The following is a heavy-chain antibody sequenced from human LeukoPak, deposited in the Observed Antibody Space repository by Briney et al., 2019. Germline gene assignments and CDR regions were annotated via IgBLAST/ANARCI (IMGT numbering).Heavy chain of an antibody. Sequence: PGGSLRLSCSASGFTFSNDAMHWARQAPGKGLEYVSAISSNGGSTHYADSVKGRFTISRDNSKNTLYLQMSSLRPEDTAVYYCVKSWGAITTPFDYWGQGTLLTVSS. CDR1: GFTFSNDA. CDR2: ISSNGGST. D-gene: IGHD3-16*01. V-gene: IGHV3-64D*09. J-gene: IGHJ4*02. CDR3: VKSWGAITTPFDY.